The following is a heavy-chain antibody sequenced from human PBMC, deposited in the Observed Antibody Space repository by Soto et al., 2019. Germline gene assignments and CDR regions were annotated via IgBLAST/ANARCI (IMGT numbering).Heavy chain of an antibody. CDR3: ASSEQQLDYGMDA. CDR1: GGSISSYY. CDR2: IYYSGST. Sequence: PSETLSLTCTVSGGSISSYYWSWIRQPPGKGLEWIGYIYYSGSTNYNPSLKSRVTISVDTSKNQFSLKLSSVTAADTAVYYCASSEQQLDYGMDACGQGTTVTVSS. D-gene: IGHD6-13*01. J-gene: IGHJ6*02. V-gene: IGHV4-59*08.